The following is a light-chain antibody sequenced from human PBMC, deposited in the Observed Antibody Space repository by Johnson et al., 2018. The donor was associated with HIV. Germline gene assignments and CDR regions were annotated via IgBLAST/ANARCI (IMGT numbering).Light chain of an antibody. CDR3: GTWDSSLSAGPYV. CDR2: DNN. V-gene: IGLV1-51*01. Sequence: QSVLTQAPSVSVAPGQKVTISCSGSSSNIGNNYVSWYQQLPGTAPKLLIYDNNKRPSGIPDRFYGSKSGTSATLGITGLQTGDEADYYCGTWDSSLSAGPYVFGTGTKVTVL. CDR1: SSNIGNNY. J-gene: IGLJ1*01.